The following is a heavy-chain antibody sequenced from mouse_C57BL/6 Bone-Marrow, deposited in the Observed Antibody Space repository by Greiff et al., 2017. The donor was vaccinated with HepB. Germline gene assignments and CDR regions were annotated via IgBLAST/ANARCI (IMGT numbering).Heavy chain of an antibody. CDR2: ISDGGSYT. CDR1: GFTFSSYA. V-gene: IGHV5-4*01. CDR3: ARESITTVVVDY. D-gene: IGHD1-1*01. J-gene: IGHJ2*01. Sequence: DVQLVESGGGLVKPGGSLKLSCAASGFTFSSYAMSWVRQTPEKRLEWVATISDGGSYTYYPDNVKGRFTISRDNAKNNLYLQMSHLKSEDTAMYYCARESITTVVVDYWGQGTTLTVSS.